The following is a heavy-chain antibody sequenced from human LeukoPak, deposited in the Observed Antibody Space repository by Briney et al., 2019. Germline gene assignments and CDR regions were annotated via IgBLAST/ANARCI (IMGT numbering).Heavy chain of an antibody. CDR3: AREVVAAPVDY. V-gene: IGHV3-7*03. CDR1: GFTFTKYW. J-gene: IGHJ4*02. CDR2: IKQDGSDK. Sequence: GGSLRLSCAASGFTFTKYWMTWVRQAPGKGLEWVCNIKQDGSDKNYMDSVKGRFTISRDNTKNSVYLQMSSLRAEDTAVYYCAREVVAAPVDYWGQGTLVTVSS. D-gene: IGHD2-15*01.